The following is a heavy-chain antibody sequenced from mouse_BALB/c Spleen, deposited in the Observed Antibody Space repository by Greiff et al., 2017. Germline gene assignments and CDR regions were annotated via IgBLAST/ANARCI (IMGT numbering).Heavy chain of an antibody. CDR1: GYAFTNYL. J-gene: IGHJ2*01. V-gene: IGHV1-54*01. CDR2: INPGSGDT. D-gene: IGHD2-2*01. Sequence: VQLQQSGAELVRPGTSVKVSCKASGYAFTNYLIEWVKQRPGQGLEWIGVINPGSGDTNYNGKFKGKATLTADKSSSTAYMQLSSLTSVDSAVYFCASLSTMVTKYYFDYWGQGTTLTVSS. CDR3: ASLSTMVTKYYFDY.